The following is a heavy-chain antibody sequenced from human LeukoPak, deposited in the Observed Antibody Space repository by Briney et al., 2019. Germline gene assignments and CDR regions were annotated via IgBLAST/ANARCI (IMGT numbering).Heavy chain of an antibody. CDR3: ARDSPLLVGATPSDY. CDR1: GYTFTCYG. Sequence: ASVKVSCKASGYTFTCYGISWVRQAPGQGLEWMGWISAYNGNTNYAQKLQGRVTMTTDTSTSTAYMELRSLRSDDTAVYYCARDSPLLVGATPSDYWGQGTLVTVSS. V-gene: IGHV1-18*01. CDR2: ISAYNGNT. J-gene: IGHJ4*02. D-gene: IGHD1-26*01.